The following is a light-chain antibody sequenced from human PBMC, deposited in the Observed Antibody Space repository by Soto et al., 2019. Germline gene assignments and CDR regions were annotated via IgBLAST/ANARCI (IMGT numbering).Light chain of an antibody. Sequence: QSALTQPASVSGSPGQSITISCTGTSSDVGGYSFVSWYQQHPGKAPKVMIYDVNNRPSGVSNRFSGSKSGNTASLTISGLQAEDEADYYCSSFTTRRTWVFGGGTKVTVL. CDR1: SSDVGGYSF. CDR3: SSFTTRRTWV. V-gene: IGLV2-14*01. CDR2: DVN. J-gene: IGLJ3*02.